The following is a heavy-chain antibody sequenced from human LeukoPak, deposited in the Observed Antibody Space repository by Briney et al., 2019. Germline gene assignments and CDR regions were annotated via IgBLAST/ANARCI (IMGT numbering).Heavy chain of an antibody. Sequence: GASVKVSCKASGYTFTGYYIHWVQQAPGQGLEWMGRINPNNGGTNYAQKFQGRVTMTRDMSMSTAYMELSRLRSDDTAVYYCAGEDNSSGYRPFDIWGQGTMVTVPS. CDR3: AGEDNSSGYRPFDI. CDR1: GYTFTGYY. D-gene: IGHD3-22*01. CDR2: INPNNGGT. V-gene: IGHV1-2*06. J-gene: IGHJ3*02.